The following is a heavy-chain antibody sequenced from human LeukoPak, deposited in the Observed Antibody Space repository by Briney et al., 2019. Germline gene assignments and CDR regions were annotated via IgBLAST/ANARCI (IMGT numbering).Heavy chain of an antibody. D-gene: IGHD3-9*01. CDR1: GFTFSSYG. CDR2: IRYDGTMK. CDR3: AKDRSILSYAFDI. Sequence: GGSLRLSCAASGFTFSSYGMHWVRQAPGKGLEWVTFIRYDGTMKYYADSVKGRFTISRDNAKNSLYLQMNSLRAEDMALYYCAKDRSILSYAFDIWGQGTMVTVSS. J-gene: IGHJ3*02. V-gene: IGHV3-30*02.